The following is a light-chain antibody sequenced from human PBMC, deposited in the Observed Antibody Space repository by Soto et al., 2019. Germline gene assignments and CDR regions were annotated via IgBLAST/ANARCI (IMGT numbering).Light chain of an antibody. CDR1: QNIVNY. J-gene: IGKJ4*01. Sequence: DIQMTQSPSSLSASVGDRVTITCRASQNIVNYLNWYQRKPGKAPKLLIYGASSLQRGVPSRFSGSGPGTDFTLTISTLQPEDFATFYCQQSYSVPLTFGGGTKVEIK. CDR3: QQSYSVPLT. CDR2: GAS. V-gene: IGKV1-39*01.